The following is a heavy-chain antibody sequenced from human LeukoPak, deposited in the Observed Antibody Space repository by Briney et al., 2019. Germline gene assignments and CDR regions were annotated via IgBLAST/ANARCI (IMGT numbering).Heavy chain of an antibody. J-gene: IGHJ4*02. Sequence: PGGSLRLSCAASGFTFSSYWMSWVRQAPGKGLEWVANIKQDGSEKYYVDSVKGRFTISRDNAKNSLYLQMNSLRAEDTAVYYCARAHSLIAVAPTYWGQGTLVTVSS. V-gene: IGHV3-7*01. CDR3: ARAHSLIAVAPTY. CDR1: GFTFSSYW. CDR2: IKQDGSEK. D-gene: IGHD6-19*01.